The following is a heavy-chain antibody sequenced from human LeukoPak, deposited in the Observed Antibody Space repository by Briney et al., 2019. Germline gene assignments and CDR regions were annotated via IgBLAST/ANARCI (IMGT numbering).Heavy chain of an antibody. CDR2: ISGSGGST. Sequence: GGSLRLSCAASGFTFSSYSMNWVRQAPGKGLEWVSAISGSGGSTYYADSVKGRFTISRDNSKNTLYLQMNSLRAEDRAVYYCAREDIVVVPAGQYNWFDPWGQGTLVTVSS. V-gene: IGHV3-23*01. J-gene: IGHJ5*02. CDR3: AREDIVVVPAGQYNWFDP. D-gene: IGHD2-2*01. CDR1: GFTFSSYS.